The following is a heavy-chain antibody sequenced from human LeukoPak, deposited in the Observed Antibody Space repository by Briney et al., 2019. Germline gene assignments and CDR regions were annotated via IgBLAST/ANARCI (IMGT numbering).Heavy chain of an antibody. CDR2: ISSSSSYI. Sequence: GGSLRLSCAASGFTFSSYSVNWVRQAPGKGLEWVSCISSSSSYIYYADSVKGRFTISRDNAKNSLYLQMNSLRAEDTAVYYCARDLHGVAALYYYYGMDVWGQGTTVTVSS. CDR3: ARDLHGVAALYYYYGMDV. J-gene: IGHJ6*02. D-gene: IGHD2-15*01. CDR1: GFTFSSYS. V-gene: IGHV3-21*01.